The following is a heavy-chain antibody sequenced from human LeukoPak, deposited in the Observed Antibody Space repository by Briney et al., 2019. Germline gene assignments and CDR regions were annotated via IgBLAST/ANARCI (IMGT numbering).Heavy chain of an antibody. CDR3: ARQNFDSIGYYFGL. V-gene: IGHV4-4*07. Sequence: SETLSLTCTVSGGSISSYYWSWSRQPAGKGLEWIGRISSSGSTNYNPSLMSRVTILVDTSKNQFSLKLNYVTAADTAVYYCARQNFDSIGYYFGLWGQGILVTVSS. J-gene: IGHJ4*02. CDR1: GGSISSYY. CDR2: ISSSGST. D-gene: IGHD3-22*01.